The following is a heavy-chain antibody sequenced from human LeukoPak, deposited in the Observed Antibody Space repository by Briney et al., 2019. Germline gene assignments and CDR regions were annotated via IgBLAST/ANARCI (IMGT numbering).Heavy chain of an antibody. Sequence: PGGSLRLSCAASGFTFNGYAMNWVRQAPGKGLEWVSAISDSGDNTYYADSVRGRFTISRDNSKNTLYLQMNSLRAEDTAVYYCAKADGYDILTGYYTPRLFDYWGQGTLVTVSS. CDR3: AKADGYDILTGYYTPRLFDY. V-gene: IGHV3-23*01. CDR1: GFTFNGYA. J-gene: IGHJ4*02. CDR2: ISDSGDNT. D-gene: IGHD3-9*01.